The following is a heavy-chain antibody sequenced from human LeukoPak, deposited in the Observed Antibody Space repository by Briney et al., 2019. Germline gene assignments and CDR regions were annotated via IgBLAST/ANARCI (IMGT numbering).Heavy chain of an antibody. Sequence: PSETLSLTCTVSGGSLSSYYWSWIRQPPGKGLEWIGYIYYSGSTNYNPSLTSRVTISVDTSKNQFSLKLSSVTAADTAVYYCAATYYYGSGSYNAFDIWGQGTMVTVSS. J-gene: IGHJ3*02. CDR3: AATYYYGSGSYNAFDI. CDR2: IYYSGST. CDR1: GGSLSSYY. V-gene: IGHV4-59*01. D-gene: IGHD3-10*01.